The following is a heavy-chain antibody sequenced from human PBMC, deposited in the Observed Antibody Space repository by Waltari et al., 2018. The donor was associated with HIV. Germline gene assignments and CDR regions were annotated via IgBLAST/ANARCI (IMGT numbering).Heavy chain of an antibody. CDR2: VPGSGST. D-gene: IGHD3-22*01. CDR1: GGPTNGYY. Sequence: QVQLQESGPGLVQPSATLPIICCVSGGPTNGYYWTWIRQPPGKGLEWIGYVPGSGSTKYNPSLQSRVTISIDTSKNQVSRALNSVTAADTAVYFCARVKASYYDGSGFYFLDYWGQGTLVTVSS. V-gene: IGHV4-59*01. J-gene: IGHJ4*02. CDR3: ARVKASYYDGSGFYFLDY.